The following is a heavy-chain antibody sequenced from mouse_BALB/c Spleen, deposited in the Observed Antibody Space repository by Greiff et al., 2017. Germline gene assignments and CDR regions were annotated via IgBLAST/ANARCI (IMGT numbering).Heavy chain of an antibody. CDR1: GFNINDYY. Sequence: VQLQQSGAELVRSGASVKLSCTASGFNINDYYMHWVNQRPGQGLEWIGYINPSTGYTEYNQKFKDKAILTADKSSSTAYMQLSSLTSEDSAVYYCANYYGSHWDFDVGGAGTTVTVSS. CDR2: INPSTGYT. J-gene: IGHJ1*01. D-gene: IGHD1-1*01. CDR3: ANYYGSHWDFDV. V-gene: IGHV1S26*01.